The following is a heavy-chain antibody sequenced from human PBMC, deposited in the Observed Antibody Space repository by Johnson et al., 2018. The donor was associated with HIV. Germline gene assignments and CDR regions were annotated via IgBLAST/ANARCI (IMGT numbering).Heavy chain of an antibody. V-gene: IGHV3-23*04. Sequence: VQLVESGGGLVQPGGSLRLSCAAPGFTFSNYAMNWVRQAPGQGLEWVSTISGSGGSTYYADSVKGRFTLSRDNSKNTLYLQMNSLRAEDTAVYYCMLRTHAEKAFDIWGQGTMVTVSS. CDR3: MLRTHAEKAFDI. CDR2: ISGSGGST. D-gene: IGHD2-8*01. J-gene: IGHJ3*02. CDR1: GFTFSNYA.